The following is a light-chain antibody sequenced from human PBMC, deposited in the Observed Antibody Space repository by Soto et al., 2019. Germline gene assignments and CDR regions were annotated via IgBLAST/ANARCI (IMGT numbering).Light chain of an antibody. CDR1: SSDVGGYNS. CDR3: SSYAGSSSFVI. V-gene: IGLV2-8*01. J-gene: IGLJ2*01. CDR2: EVS. Sequence: QSALTQPPSASGSPGQSVTISCTGTSSDVGGYNSVSWYQHHPGKAPKLMIYEVSKRPSGVPDRFSGSKSVTTASLTVSGLQAEDEADYYCSSYAGSSSFVIFGGGSKLTVL.